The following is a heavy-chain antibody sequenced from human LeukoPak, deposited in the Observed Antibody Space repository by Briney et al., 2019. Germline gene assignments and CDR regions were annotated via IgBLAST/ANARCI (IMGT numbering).Heavy chain of an antibody. CDR2: IIPVFGVP. Sequence: GASVKGSCKASGGTFSSFAISWVRQGPGQGLEWMGRIIPVFGVPNYAQKFQGRVTIIADESTSTAYMELSSLRSEDTAVYYCARGYCSSTSCYTGSYYYMDVWGKGTTVTVSS. CDR1: GGTFSSFA. J-gene: IGHJ6*03. D-gene: IGHD2-2*02. V-gene: IGHV1-69*13. CDR3: ARGYCSSTSCYTGSYYYMDV.